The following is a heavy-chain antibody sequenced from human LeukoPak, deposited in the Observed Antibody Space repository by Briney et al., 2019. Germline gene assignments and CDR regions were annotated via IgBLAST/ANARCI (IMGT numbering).Heavy chain of an antibody. CDR3: ARGSWFGELLPFDY. CDR1: GFTVSSNY. J-gene: IGHJ4*02. Sequence: GGSLRLSCAASGFTVSSNYMSWVRQAPGKGLEWVSVIYSGGSTYYADSVKGRFTISRDNSKNTLYLQMNSLSAEDTAVYYCARGSWFGELLPFDYWGQGTLVTVSS. D-gene: IGHD3-10*01. CDR2: IYSGGST. V-gene: IGHV3-53*05.